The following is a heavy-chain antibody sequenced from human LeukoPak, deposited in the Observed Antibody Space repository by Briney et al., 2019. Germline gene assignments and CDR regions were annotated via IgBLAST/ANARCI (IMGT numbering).Heavy chain of an antibody. CDR1: GFTFSSYA. J-gene: IGHJ4*02. D-gene: IGHD6-19*01. Sequence: GGSLRLSRAASGFTFSSYAMHWVRQAPGKGLEWVAVISYDGSNKYYADSVKGRFTISRDNSKNTLYLQMNSLRAEDTAVYYCARALRVIAVAPTGYWGQGTLVTVSS. CDR2: ISYDGSNK. V-gene: IGHV3-30-3*01. CDR3: ARALRVIAVAPTGY.